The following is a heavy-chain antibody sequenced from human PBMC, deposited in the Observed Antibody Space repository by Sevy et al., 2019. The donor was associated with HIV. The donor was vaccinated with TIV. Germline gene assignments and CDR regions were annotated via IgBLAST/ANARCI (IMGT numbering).Heavy chain of an antibody. CDR3: ARDSSPYYYGSGRGAFDI. D-gene: IGHD3-10*01. CDR1: GYTFTSYY. CDR2: INPSGGST. Sequence: ASVKVSCKASGYTFTSYYMHWVRQAPGQGLEWMGIINPSGGSTSYAQKFQGRVTMTRDTSTSTVYMELGSLRSEDTAVYYCARDSSPYYYGSGRGAFDIWGQGTMVTVSS. V-gene: IGHV1-46*01. J-gene: IGHJ3*02.